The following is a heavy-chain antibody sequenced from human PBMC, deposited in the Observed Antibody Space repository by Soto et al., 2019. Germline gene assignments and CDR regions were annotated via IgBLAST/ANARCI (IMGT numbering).Heavy chain of an antibody. CDR3: ARQGPLDNKLAVPAYFALAV. V-gene: IGHV3-11*01. CDR1: GFTFRDYY. Sequence: QVHLVESGGGLLKPGGSLTLSCEASGFTFRDYYMSWIRQAPGKGLEWVSYISSGGSSTFYTESVKGRFTISRDIAKNSLYLQMDYLKVEDTGVYFSARQGPLDNKLAVPAYFALAVWGQGTKVTVSS. J-gene: IGHJ6*02. D-gene: IGHD6-13*01. CDR2: ISSGGSST.